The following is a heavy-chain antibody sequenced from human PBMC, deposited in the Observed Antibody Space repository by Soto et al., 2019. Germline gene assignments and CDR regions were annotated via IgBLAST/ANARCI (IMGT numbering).Heavy chain of an antibody. CDR2: IIPIFGTA. J-gene: IGHJ5*02. CDR3: AHFYSAAAGTVWFDP. Sequence: ASVKVSCKASGGTFSSYAISWVRQAPGQGLEWMGGIIPIFGTANYAQKFQGRVTITADESTSTAYMELSSLRSEDTAVYYCAHFYSAAAGTVWFDPWGQGTLVTVSS. V-gene: IGHV1-69*13. CDR1: GGTFSSYA. D-gene: IGHD6-13*01.